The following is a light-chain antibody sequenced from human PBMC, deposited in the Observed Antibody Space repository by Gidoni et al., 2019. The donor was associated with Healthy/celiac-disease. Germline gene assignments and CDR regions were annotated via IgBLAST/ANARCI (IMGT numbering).Light chain of an antibody. CDR2: WAS. CDR3: QQDYSTPFT. CDR1: QSVLYSSNNKNY. Sequence: DIVMTQSPDSLAVSLGERATINCKSSQSVLYSSNNKNYLAWYQQKPGQPPKLLIYWASTREAGVPDRCSGSGSGTDFTLTISSLQAEDGAVYYCQQDYSTPFTFGPGTKVDIK. V-gene: IGKV4-1*01. J-gene: IGKJ3*01.